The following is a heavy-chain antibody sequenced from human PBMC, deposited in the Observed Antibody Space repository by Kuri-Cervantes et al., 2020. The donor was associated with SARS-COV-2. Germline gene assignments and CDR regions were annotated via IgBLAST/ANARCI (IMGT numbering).Heavy chain of an antibody. D-gene: IGHD3-22*01. Sequence: GGSLRLSCAASGFTFSSYAMHWVRKAPGKGLEWVAVISYDGSNKYYAASVKGLFTISRDNYKNSLYLQMNRLRAEDTAVYYFASDSSDSSGYLDYWGQGTLVTVSS. J-gene: IGHJ4*02. CDR1: GFTFSSYA. CDR3: ASDSSDSSGYLDY. CDR2: ISYDGSNK. V-gene: IGHV3-30-3*01.